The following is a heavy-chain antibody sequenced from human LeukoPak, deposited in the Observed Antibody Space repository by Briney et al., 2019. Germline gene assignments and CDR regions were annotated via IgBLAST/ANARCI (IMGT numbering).Heavy chain of an antibody. D-gene: IGHD3-10*01. CDR2: LSGSGGGT. CDR1: GLTLSNYG. J-gene: IGHJ4*02. CDR3: AKRGVVIRVFLVGFHKEAYYFDS. V-gene: IGHV3-23*01. Sequence: GGSLRLSCAVSGLTLSNYGMSWVRQAPGKGLEWVAGLSGSGGGTNYADSVQGRFTISRDNPKNTLYLQMNSLRAEDTAVYFCAKRGVVIRVFLVGFHKEAYYFDSWGQGALVTVSS.